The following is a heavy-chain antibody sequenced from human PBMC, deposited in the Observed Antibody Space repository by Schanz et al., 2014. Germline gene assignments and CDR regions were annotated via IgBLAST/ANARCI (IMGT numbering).Heavy chain of an antibody. CDR2: IYYRGNT. Sequence: QVQLQQSGPGLVKPSQTLSLTCTVSGDSISSSGSYWTWIRQHPGKGLEWIGYIYYRGNTYYNPPLKVKHTISLAPPKNYFPRTLPSVTAADTAVYYCVRHGNYEFWHGPTPQFENWGQGTLVTVS. V-gene: IGHV4-31*01. CDR1: GDSISSSGSY. D-gene: IGHD3-3*01. CDR3: VRHGNYEFWHGPTPQFEN. J-gene: IGHJ4*02.